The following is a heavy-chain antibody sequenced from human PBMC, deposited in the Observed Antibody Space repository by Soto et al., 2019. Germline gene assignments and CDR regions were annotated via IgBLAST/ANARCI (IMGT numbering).Heavy chain of an antibody. CDR3: AADILTAGYSSGWYETGSYVY. CDR2: IVVGNGNT. CDR1: GFTFTSSS. J-gene: IGHJ4*02. V-gene: IGHV1-58*01. D-gene: IGHD6-19*01. Sequence: SVKVSCKASGFTFTSSSVQWVRQARWQSLEWVGWIVVGNGNTNYAQKFQERVTITRDMSTSTAYMELSSLRSEDTAVYYCAADILTAGYSSGWYETGSYVYWGQGTLVTVSS.